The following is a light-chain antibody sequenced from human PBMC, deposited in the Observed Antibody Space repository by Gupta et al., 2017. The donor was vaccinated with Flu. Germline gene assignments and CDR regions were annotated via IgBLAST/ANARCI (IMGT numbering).Light chain of an antibody. V-gene: IGLV1-44*01. CDR3: AAWADSLNGPV. J-gene: IGLJ3*02. CDR2: SNN. Sequence: QSVLTQPPSASGTPGQRVTISCSGSSSNIGSNTVNWYQQLPGTAPKLLIFSNNQRPSGVPDRFSGYKSGTSASPAISGLQSEDEAEYYCAAWADSLNGPVFGGGTKLTVI. CDR1: SSNIGSNT.